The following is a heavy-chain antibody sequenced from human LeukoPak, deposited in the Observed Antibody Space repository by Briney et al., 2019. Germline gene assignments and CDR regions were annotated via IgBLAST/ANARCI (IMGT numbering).Heavy chain of an antibody. CDR3: AREMVRGFDI. CDR2: TSGSGRTI. V-gene: IGHV3-48*03. J-gene: IGHJ3*02. D-gene: IGHD3-10*01. CDR1: GFTFSSYG. Sequence: PGGSLRLSCEASGFTFSSYGMNWVRQAPGKGLEWVSYTSGSGRTIYYADFVKGRFIISRDNAKNSLYLQMNSLRAEDTAVYYCAREMVRGFDIWGQGTMVTVSS.